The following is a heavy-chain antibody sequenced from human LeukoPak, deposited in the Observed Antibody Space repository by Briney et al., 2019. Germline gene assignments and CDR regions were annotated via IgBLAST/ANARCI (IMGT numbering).Heavy chain of an antibody. Sequence: PGGSLRLSCAASGFTFSSYGMHWVRQAPGKGLEWVAAISYDGSNKYYADSVKGRFTISRDNSKNTLYLQMNSLRAEDTAVYYCAKIPFGTGTGTTTSDHWGQGTLVTVSS. D-gene: IGHD1-1*01. CDR3: AKIPFGTGTGTTTSDH. J-gene: IGHJ4*02. V-gene: IGHV3-30*18. CDR2: ISYDGSNK. CDR1: GFTFSSYG.